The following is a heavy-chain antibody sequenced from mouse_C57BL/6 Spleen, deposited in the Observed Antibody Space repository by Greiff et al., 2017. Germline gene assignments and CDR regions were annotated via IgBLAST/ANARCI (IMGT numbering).Heavy chain of an antibody. V-gene: IGHV1-76*01. Sequence: VQLQQSGAELVRPGASVKLSCKASGYTFTDYYINWVKQRPGQGLEWIARIYPGSGNTYYNEKFKGKATLTAEKSSSTAYMQLSSLTSEDSAVYFCARPYYGSSYYYAMDYWGQGTSVTVSS. CDR1: GYTFTDYY. D-gene: IGHD1-1*01. CDR2: IYPGSGNT. J-gene: IGHJ4*01. CDR3: ARPYYGSSYYYAMDY.